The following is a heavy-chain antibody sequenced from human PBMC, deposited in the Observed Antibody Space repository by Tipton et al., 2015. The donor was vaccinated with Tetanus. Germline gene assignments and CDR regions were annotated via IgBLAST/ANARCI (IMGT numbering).Heavy chain of an antibody. D-gene: IGHD3-10*01. V-gene: IGHV3-9*01. CDR1: GFTFNDYA. CDR2: ISWNSGSI. J-gene: IGHJ4*02. CDR3: VKNVNYYGSQSYLDY. Sequence: VQLVQSGGGLVQPGRSLRLSCAASGFTFNDYAMHWVRQAPGRGLEWVSGISWNSGSIEYGDSVKGRFTISRDNAKNSLYLQMNGLRADDTALYYCVKNVNYYGSQSYLDYWGQGTLVTVSS.